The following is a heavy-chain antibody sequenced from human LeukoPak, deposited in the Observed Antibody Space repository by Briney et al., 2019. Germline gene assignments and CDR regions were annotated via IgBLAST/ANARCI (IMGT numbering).Heavy chain of an antibody. J-gene: IGHJ3*02. CDR1: GGSIGSYY. CDR3: ARDRYSSSWFDAFDI. V-gene: IGHV4-59*01. D-gene: IGHD6-13*01. CDR2: IYYSGST. Sequence: KPSETLFLTCTVSGGSIGSYYWSWLRQPPGKGLEWIGYIYYSGSTNYNPSLKSRVTISVDTSKNQFSLNLNSVTAADTAVYYCARDRYSSSWFDAFDIWGQGTMVTVSS.